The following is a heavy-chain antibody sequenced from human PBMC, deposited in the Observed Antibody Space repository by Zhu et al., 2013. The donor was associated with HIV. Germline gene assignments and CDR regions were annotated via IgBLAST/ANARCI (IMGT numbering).Heavy chain of an antibody. Sequence: QVQLVQSGAEVKKPGASVKVSCKASGYKFTAYYIHWVRQAPGKGIEWMGYINPKRGDTKLAQNFRGRIFITRDTSIDTVYMELRSLTSDDTAVYYCARDPSSRYYTDVWGKGTTVIVSS. CDR3: ARDPSSRYYTDV. V-gene: IGHV1-2*02. J-gene: IGHJ6*03. CDR1: GYKFTAYY. CDR2: INPKRGDT.